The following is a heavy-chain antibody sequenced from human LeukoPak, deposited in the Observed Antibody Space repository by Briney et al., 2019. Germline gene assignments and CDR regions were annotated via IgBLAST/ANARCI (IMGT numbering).Heavy chain of an antibody. V-gene: IGHV3-7*01. CDR3: ARAGARQILEY. CDR1: EFTFSSYW. J-gene: IGHJ4*02. Sequence: GGSLRLSCAASEFTFSSYWMSWVRQAPGKGLEWVANIKRDGGEKYYLDSVKGRFTVSRDNAKNSLYLQMNSLRAEDTAVYYCARAGARQILEYWGQGTLVTVSS. CDR2: IKRDGGEK. D-gene: IGHD4-17*01.